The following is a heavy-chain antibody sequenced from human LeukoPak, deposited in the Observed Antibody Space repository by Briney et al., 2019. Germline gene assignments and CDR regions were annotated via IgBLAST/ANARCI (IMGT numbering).Heavy chain of an antibody. CDR1: GFTLSSYW. CDR2: INSDGSST. J-gene: IGHJ4*02. CDR3: ARGCGGDCRYY. V-gene: IGHV3-74*01. D-gene: IGHD2-21*02. Sequence: GGSLRLSCAASGFTLSSYWMHWVRQAPGKGLVWVSRINSDGSSTSYADSVKGRFTISRDNAKNTLYLQMNNLRAEDTAVYYCARGCGGDCRYYWGQGTLVTVSS.